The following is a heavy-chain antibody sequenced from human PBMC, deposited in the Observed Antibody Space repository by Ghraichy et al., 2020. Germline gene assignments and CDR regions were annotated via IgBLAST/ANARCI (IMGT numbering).Heavy chain of an antibody. CDR2: ISSSSSTI. V-gene: IGHV3-48*01. CDR3: ARGLEKLIPISDY. D-gene: IGHD4-11*01. Sequence: GGSLRLSCAASGFTFSSYSMNWVRQAPGKGLEWVSYISSSSSTIYYADSVKGRFTISRDNAKNSLYLQMNSLRAEDTAVYYCARGLEKLIPISDYWGQGTLVTVSS. J-gene: IGHJ4*02. CDR1: GFTFSSYS.